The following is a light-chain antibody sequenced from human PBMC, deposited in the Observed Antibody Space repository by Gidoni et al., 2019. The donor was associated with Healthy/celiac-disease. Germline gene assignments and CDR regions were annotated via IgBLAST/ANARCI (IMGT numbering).Light chain of an antibody. Sequence: QSVLTQPPSVSGAPGQRVAISCTGSRSSNGAGYDVHWYQQLPGTAPKLLIYGNSNRPSGVPDRFSGSKSGTSASLAITGLQAEDEADYYCQSHDISLSGSVVFGGGTKLTVL. CDR3: QSHDISLSGSVV. CDR2: GNS. J-gene: IGLJ2*01. CDR1: RSSNGAGYD. V-gene: IGLV1-40*01.